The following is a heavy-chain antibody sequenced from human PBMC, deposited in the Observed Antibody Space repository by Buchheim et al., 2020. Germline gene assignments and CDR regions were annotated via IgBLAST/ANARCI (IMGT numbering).Heavy chain of an antibody. V-gene: IGHV3-23*01. CDR2: ISGSGGST. D-gene: IGHD3-10*01. Sequence: EVQLLESGGGLVQPGGSLRLSCAASGFTFSSYAMTWVRQAPGKGLEWVSVISGSGGSTYYADSVKGRFGRFTISRDNSKNTLYLQMNSLRAEDTAVYYCAKKYGSGSYRPIDAFDIWGQGT. J-gene: IGHJ3*02. CDR3: AKKYGSGSYRPIDAFDI. CDR1: GFTFSSYA.